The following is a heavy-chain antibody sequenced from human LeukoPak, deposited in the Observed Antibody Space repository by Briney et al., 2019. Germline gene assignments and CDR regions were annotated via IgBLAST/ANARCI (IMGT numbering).Heavy chain of an antibody. J-gene: IGHJ6*03. CDR3: TRQPALPYCSSTSCYSSVYMDV. Sequence: TGGSLRLSCAASGFTFSGSAMHWVRQASGKGLEWVGRIRSKANNYATAYAASVKGRFTISRDDSKNTAYLQMNSLKTEDTAVYYCTRQPALPYCSSTSCYSSVYMDVWGKGTTVTVSS. CDR2: IRSKANNYAT. V-gene: IGHV3-73*01. CDR1: GFTFSGSA. D-gene: IGHD2-2*01.